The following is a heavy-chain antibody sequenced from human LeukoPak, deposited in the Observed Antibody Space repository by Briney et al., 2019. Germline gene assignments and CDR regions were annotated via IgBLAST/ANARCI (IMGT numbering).Heavy chain of an antibody. Sequence: GSLRLSCAASGFTFSSFGMTWVRQAPGKGLEWVSAISGSGGSTYYADSVKGRFTISRDNSKNMVYLQMNSLRAEDTAVYYCAREARSSGSFDYWGQGTLVTVSS. V-gene: IGHV3-23*01. CDR3: AREARSSGSFDY. CDR2: ISGSGGST. D-gene: IGHD6-19*01. CDR1: GFTFSSFG. J-gene: IGHJ4*02.